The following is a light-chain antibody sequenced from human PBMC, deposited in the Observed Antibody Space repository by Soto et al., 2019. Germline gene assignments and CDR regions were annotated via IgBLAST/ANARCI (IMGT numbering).Light chain of an antibody. J-gene: IGKJ1*01. V-gene: IGKV3-15*01. CDR2: GAS. Sequence: EIVMTQSPVTLSVSPGERATLSCRASQSVRRNLAWYQQKPGQAPRLLISGASTRATGIPARFSGSGSGTEFTLTISSLQSEDFAVYYCQHYNSYSEAFGQGTKVELK. CDR1: QSVRRN. CDR3: QHYNSYSEA.